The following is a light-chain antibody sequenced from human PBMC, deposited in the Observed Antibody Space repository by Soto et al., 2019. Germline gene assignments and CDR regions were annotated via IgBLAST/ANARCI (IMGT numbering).Light chain of an antibody. CDR3: TAWDDSLNGVG. J-gene: IGLJ2*01. Sequence: QSVLTQPPSASGTPGQRVTISCSGSSSNLGSNTVNWYQQLPGTAPKLLIYSNNQRPSGGPDRFSGSKSGTSASLAISGLQYEDEADYYRTAWDDSLNGVGFGGGTQLTVL. CDR2: SNN. V-gene: IGLV1-44*01. CDR1: SSNLGSNT.